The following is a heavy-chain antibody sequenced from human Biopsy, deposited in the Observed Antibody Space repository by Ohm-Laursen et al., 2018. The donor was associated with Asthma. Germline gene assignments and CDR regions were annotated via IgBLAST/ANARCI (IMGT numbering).Heavy chain of an antibody. V-gene: IGHV3-7*01. CDR2: IKHDGSEE. CDR3: ARTFHFWSPYHAEHYQL. D-gene: IGHD3-3*02. J-gene: IGHJ1*01. Sequence: GSLRLSCAASGFTFGDYWMSWVRQVPGKGLEWVANIKHDGSEENHVDLLKGRFTISRDNAKNSLYLQMNSLRAEDTAVYYCARTFHFWSPYHAEHYQLWGQGTLVTVSS. CDR1: GFTFGDYW.